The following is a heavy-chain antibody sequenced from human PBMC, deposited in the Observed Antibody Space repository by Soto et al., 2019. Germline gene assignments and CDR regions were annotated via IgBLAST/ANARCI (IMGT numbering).Heavy chain of an antibody. Sequence: SVKVSCKASGCTFSSYAISWVRQAPGQGLEWMGGIIPIFGTANYAQKFQGRVTITADKSTSTAYMELSSLRSEDTAGYYCARAPSQVRNYPYYYCGMDVWGQGTTVTVSS. V-gene: IGHV1-69*06. D-gene: IGHD4-4*01. CDR2: IIPIFGTA. J-gene: IGHJ6*02. CDR1: GCTFSSYA. CDR3: ARAPSQVRNYPYYYCGMDV.